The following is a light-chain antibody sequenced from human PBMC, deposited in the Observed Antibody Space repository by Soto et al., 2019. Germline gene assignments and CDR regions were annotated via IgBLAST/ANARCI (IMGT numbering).Light chain of an antibody. V-gene: IGKV1-27*01. Sequence: DIQMTQSPSSLSASVGDRVTITCRASQGISNFLAWYQQKPGKTPKLLIYAASTSQSGVPSRFSGSGSGTDFTLSISSLQPEDVTTYYCQQYNSAPYTFGQGTKLEIK. CDR1: QGISNF. J-gene: IGKJ2*01. CDR3: QQYNSAPYT. CDR2: AAS.